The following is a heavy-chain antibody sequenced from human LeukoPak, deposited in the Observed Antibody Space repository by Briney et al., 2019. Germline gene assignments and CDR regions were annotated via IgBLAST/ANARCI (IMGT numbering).Heavy chain of an antibody. V-gene: IGHV4-59*02. D-gene: IGHD2/OR15-2a*01. CDR2: LSYTGKT. CDR1: GASVITSH. Sequence: PSETLSLTCVVSGASVITSHMNWIRQLPGKGLEWIGCLSYTGKTDYNPSFASRVTISLVTSKNQVSLKLRSVTTADTATYFCSEGYFEPFAHWGQGILVAVSS. CDR3: SEGYFEPFAH. J-gene: IGHJ4*02.